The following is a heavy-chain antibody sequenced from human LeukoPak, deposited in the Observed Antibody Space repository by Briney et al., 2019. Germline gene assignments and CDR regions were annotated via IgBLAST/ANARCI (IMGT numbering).Heavy chain of an antibody. CDR1: GFTLSSYW. CDR2: IKQDGSEK. J-gene: IGHJ4*02. CDR3: ARDLGSGWGYYFDY. V-gene: IGHV3-7*01. D-gene: IGHD6-19*01. Sequence: GGSLRLSCAASGFTLSSYWMSWVRQAPGKGLEWVANIKQDGSEKYYVDSVKGRFTIPRDNAKNSLYLQMNSLRAGDTAVYYCARDLGSGWGYYFDYWGQGTLVTVSS.